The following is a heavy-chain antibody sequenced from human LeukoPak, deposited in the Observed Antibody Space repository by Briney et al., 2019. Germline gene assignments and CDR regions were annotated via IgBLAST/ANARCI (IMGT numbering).Heavy chain of an antibody. CDR2: INPDGSST. CDR1: GFTFSSYW. J-gene: IGHJ4*02. CDR3: ARDLGWLQSY. D-gene: IGHD5-24*01. Sequence: GGSLRLSCAASGFTFSSYWMHWVRQAPGKGLVWVSRINPDGSSTSYADSVKGRFTISRDNAKNTLYLQTNSLRAEGTAVYYCARDLGWLQSYWGQGTLVTVSS. V-gene: IGHV3-74*01.